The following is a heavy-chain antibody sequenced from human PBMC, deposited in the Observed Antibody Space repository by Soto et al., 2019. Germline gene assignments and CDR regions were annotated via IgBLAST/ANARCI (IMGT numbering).Heavy chain of an antibody. J-gene: IGHJ4*02. CDR3: ARDRYNWNYGWDY. CDR1: GGSFSGYY. D-gene: IGHD1-7*01. V-gene: IGHV4-34*01. CDR2: INHSGST. Sequence: TSETLSLTCAVYGGSFSGYYWSWIRQPPGKGLEWIGEINHSGSTNYNPSLKSRVTISVDTSKNQFSLKLSSVTAADTAVYYCARDRYNWNYGWDYWGQGTLVTVSS.